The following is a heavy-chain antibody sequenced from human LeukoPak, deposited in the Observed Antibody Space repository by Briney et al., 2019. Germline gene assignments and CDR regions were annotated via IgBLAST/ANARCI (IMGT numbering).Heavy chain of an antibody. CDR3: ARDNNDYVWGSYRYGFDP. CDR2: IIPFFGRA. J-gene: IGHJ5*02. CDR1: GGTFSSYG. V-gene: IGHV1-69*06. Sequence: ASVKVSCKASGGTFSSYGISWVRQAPGQGLEWMGGIIPFFGRADYAQKLQGRVTITADKSTSTAYMDLTSLKSEDTAVYYCARDNNDYVWGSYRYGFDPWGQGTLVTVSS. D-gene: IGHD3-16*02.